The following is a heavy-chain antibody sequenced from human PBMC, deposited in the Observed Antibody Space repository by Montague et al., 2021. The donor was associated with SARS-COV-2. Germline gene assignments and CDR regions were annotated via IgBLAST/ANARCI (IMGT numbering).Heavy chain of an antibody. Sequence: TLSLTCTVSGGSIRSGSYYWSWIRQPAGKGLEWIGRIYSSGSTNYNPSLKSRVTMSVDTSKNQFSLKLSSVTAADTAVYYCARDYGDYSYYCGLDVWGQGTTVTVSS. CDR1: GGSIRSGSYY. CDR2: IYSSGST. D-gene: IGHD4-17*01. CDR3: ARDYGDYSYYCGLDV. V-gene: IGHV4-61*02. J-gene: IGHJ6*02.